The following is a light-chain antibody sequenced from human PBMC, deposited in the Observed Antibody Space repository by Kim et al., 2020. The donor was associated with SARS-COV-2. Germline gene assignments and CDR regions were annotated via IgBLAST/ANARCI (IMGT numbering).Light chain of an antibody. V-gene: IGLV1-51*01. Sequence: GQKVTISCSGSGSNLGNNIVSWYQQLPGTAPKHLIYDNNNRPSGIPDRFSGSRSGTSATLGITGLQTGDEADYYCGTWDSSLGGVVFGGGTQLTVL. CDR1: GSNLGNNI. CDR3: GTWDSSLGGVV. CDR2: DNN. J-gene: IGLJ2*01.